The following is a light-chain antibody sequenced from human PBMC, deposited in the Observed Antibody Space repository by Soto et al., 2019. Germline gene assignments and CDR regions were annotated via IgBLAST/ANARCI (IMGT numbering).Light chain of an antibody. CDR3: QQYNNWPPIT. CDR1: QSVSSK. Sequence: ETVMTQSPSTLXXXLXXXXXXXXIASQSVSSKLAWYQQKPGQAPRVVIYGTSTRATGIPDRFSGSGSGTDFTLTISSVQSEDFAIYYCQQYNNWPPITFGQGARLEIK. J-gene: IGKJ5*01. CDR2: GTS. V-gene: IGKV3D-15*01.